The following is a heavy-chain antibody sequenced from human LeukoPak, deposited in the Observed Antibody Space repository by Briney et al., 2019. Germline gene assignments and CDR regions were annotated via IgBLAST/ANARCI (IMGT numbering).Heavy chain of an antibody. CDR2: INAGNGNT. V-gene: IGHV1-3*01. J-gene: IGHJ6*02. CDR3: ARTYYDFWSGPTTDYYYGMDV. Sequence: ASVKVSCTASGYTFTSYAMHWVRQAPGQRLEWMGWINAGNGNTKYSQKFQGRVTITRYTSASTAYMELSSLRSEDTAVYYCARTYYDFWSGPTTDYYYGMDVWGQGTTVTVSS. D-gene: IGHD3-3*01. CDR1: GYTFTSYA.